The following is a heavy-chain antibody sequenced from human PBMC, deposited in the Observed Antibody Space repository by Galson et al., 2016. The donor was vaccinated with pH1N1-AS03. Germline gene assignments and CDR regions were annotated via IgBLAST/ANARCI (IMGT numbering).Heavy chain of an antibody. V-gene: IGHV2-5*01. CDR2: IRWNGDK. CDR3: ARTLSYPTTWPHFDY. J-gene: IGHJ4*02. D-gene: IGHD1-14*01. Sequence: PALVKPTQTLTLTCTFSGFSLDSLDVNVAWIRQPPGKALEWLALIRWNGDKHYSPSLRSRLTVTKDTSRNQVVFKMTNLDPVDTATYYCARTLSYPTTWPHFDYWGQGTLVTVSS. CDR1: GFSLDSLDVN.